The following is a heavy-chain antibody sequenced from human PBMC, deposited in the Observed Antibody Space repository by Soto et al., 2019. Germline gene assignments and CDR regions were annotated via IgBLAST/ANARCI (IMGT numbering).Heavy chain of an antibody. CDR1: GYTFTSYA. CDR2: INVGNGNT. D-gene: IGHD2-21*02. CDR3: ARSIVVVTALDY. V-gene: IGHV1-3*01. Sequence: ASVKVSFKASGYTFTSYAMHWVRQAPGQRLEWMGWINVGNGNTKYSQKFQGRVTITRDTSASTAYMELSSLRSEDTAVYYCARSIVVVTALDYWGQGTLVTVSS. J-gene: IGHJ4*02.